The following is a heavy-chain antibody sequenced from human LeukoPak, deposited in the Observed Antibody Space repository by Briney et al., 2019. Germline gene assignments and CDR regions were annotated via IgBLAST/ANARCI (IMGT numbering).Heavy chain of an antibody. V-gene: IGHV3-7*01. J-gene: IGHJ4*02. CDR2: IKQDGSEK. CDR3: ARLRFGELLNDY. D-gene: IGHD3-10*01. CDR1: GFTFSRYW. Sequence: GGSLRLSCAASGFTFSRYWMTWVRQAPGKGLEWVANIKQDGSEKYYVDSVKGRFTISRDNAKNSLYLQMNSLRAEDTAVYYCARLRFGELLNDYWGQGTLVTVSS.